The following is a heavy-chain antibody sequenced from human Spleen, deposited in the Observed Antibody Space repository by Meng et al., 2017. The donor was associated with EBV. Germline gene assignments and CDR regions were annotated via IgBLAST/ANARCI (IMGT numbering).Heavy chain of an antibody. CDR1: GGSFSGWY. D-gene: IGHD3-22*01. J-gene: IGHJ4*02. CDR2: VNHNGNT. V-gene: IGHV4-34*01. CDR3: ARGSYYYDGDALGAY. Sequence: QGQLLQCGSGLWKPSETLSPTWALFGGSFSGWYWTWIRQPARKGLEWIGEVNHNGNTNYNPSLKSRVTISVDTSENQFSLKLSSVTAADTAVYYCARGSYYYDGDALGAYWGQGTLVTVSS.